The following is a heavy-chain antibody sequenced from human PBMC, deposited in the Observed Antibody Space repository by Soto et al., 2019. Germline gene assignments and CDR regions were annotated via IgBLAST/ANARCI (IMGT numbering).Heavy chain of an antibody. D-gene: IGHD2-8*01. V-gene: IGHV1-69*13. CDR2: IIPIFGTA. CDR1: GVTFSGYA. J-gene: IGHJ6*02. Sequence: SVKVSCKASGVTFSGYAISWVRQAPGQGLEWMGGIIPIFGTANYAQKFQGRVTITADESTSTAYMELSSLRSEDTAVYYCARDPGVHKKGIGMDVWGQGTTVTVSS. CDR3: ARDPGVHKKGIGMDV.